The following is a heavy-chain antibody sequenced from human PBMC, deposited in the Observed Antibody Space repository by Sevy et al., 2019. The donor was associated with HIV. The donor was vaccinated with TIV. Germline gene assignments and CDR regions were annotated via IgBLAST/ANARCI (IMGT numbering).Heavy chain of an antibody. CDR1: GGSFSGYY. Sequence: SETLSLTCAVYGGSFSGYYWSWIRQPPGKGLEWIGEINHSGSTNYNPSLKSRVTISVDTSKNQFSLKLSSVTAADTAVYYCARFLAVAGSAFDIWGQGTMVTVSS. CDR2: INHSGST. D-gene: IGHD6-19*01. CDR3: ARFLAVAGSAFDI. J-gene: IGHJ3*02. V-gene: IGHV4-34*01.